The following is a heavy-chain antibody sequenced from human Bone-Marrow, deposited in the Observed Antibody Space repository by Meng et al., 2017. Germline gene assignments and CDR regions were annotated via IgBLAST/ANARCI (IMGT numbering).Heavy chain of an antibody. CDR1: GFTFSSYD. CDR3: ARGLRFSDPYGMDL. CDR2: IGTLADT. V-gene: IGHV3-13*01. Sequence: GESLKISCAACGFTFSSYDMHWVRQATGKGLEWVSGIGTLADTYYADSVKGRFTISRENDKNSFFLQMNSLRVGDTAVYYCARGLRFSDPYGMDLWGEGTMVTVSS. D-gene: IGHD3-3*01. J-gene: IGHJ6*04.